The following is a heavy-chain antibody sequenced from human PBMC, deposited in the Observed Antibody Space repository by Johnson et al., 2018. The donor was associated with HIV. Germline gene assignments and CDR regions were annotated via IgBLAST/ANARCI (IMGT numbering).Heavy chain of an antibody. J-gene: IGHJ3*02. CDR3: ARECEPAGLAFDI. D-gene: IGHD1-14*01. Sequence: EVQVLESGGGVVQPGGSLRLSCAASGFTVSSNYMSWVRQAPGKGLEWVSVIYSGGSTYYADSVKGRFTISRDNSKNTLYLQMNSLRGEDTAVYYCARECEPAGLAFDIWGQGTMVTVSS. CDR2: IYSGGST. V-gene: IGHV3-66*01. CDR1: GFTVSSNY.